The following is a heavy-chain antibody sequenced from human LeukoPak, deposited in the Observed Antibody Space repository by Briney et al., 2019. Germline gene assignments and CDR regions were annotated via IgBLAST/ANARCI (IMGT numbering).Heavy chain of an antibody. CDR1: GFTFSSYG. J-gene: IGHJ4*02. CDR2: ISGSGGST. D-gene: IGHD4/OR15-4a*01. Sequence: GGSLRLSCAASGFTFSSYGMSWVRQAPGKGLEWVSAISGSGGSTHYSDSVKGRFTISRDNSKNTLYLQMNSLRAEDTAVYYCARRAGAYSHPYDYWGQGTLVTVSS. CDR3: ARRAGAYSHPYDY. V-gene: IGHV3-23*01.